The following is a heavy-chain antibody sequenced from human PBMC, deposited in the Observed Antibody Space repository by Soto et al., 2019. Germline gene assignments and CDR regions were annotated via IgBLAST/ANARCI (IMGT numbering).Heavy chain of an antibody. CDR3: ARDLAGASFFDS. CDR1: GYTFTVYY. Sequence: ASVKVSFKASGYTFTVYYLHWVRQAPGQGLEWMGWINPNSAATNYAQKFQGWVTITRDTSISTVYMELSRLTSDDTAVYYCARDLAGASFFDSWGQGTLVTVSS. V-gene: IGHV1-2*04. D-gene: IGHD3-10*01. CDR2: INPNSAAT. J-gene: IGHJ4*02.